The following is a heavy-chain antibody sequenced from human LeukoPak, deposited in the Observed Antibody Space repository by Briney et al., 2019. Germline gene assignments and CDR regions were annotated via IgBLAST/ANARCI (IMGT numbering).Heavy chain of an antibody. CDR2: ISGSGGST. CDR1: GFTFSSYA. D-gene: IGHD2-2*01. J-gene: IGHJ6*02. CDR3: AKPDCSSTSCYYYGMDV. V-gene: IGHV3-23*01. Sequence: GGSLRLSCAASGFTFSSYAMSWVRQAPGKGLEWVSVISGSGGSTYYADSVKGRFTISRDNSKNTLYLQMNSLRAEDTAVYYCAKPDCSSTSCYYYGMDVWGQGTTVTVSS.